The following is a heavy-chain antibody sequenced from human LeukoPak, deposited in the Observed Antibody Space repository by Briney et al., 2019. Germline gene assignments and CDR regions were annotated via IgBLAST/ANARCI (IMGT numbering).Heavy chain of an antibody. D-gene: IGHD1-26*01. CDR3: ARETGSYSERAFDI. CDR1: GGSISSGDYY. V-gene: IGHV4-30-4*08. CDR2: IYYSRST. J-gene: IGHJ3*02. Sequence: SQTLSLTCTVSGGSISSGDYYWSSIRQPPGKGLEWIGYIYYSRSTYYNPSLKSRVTISVDTSKNQFSLKLSSVTAADTAVYYCARETGSYSERAFDIWGQGTMVTVSS.